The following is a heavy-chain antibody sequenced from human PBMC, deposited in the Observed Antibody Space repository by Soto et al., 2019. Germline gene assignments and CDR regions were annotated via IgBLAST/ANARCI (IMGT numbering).Heavy chain of an antibody. V-gene: IGHV3-48*01. J-gene: IGHJ6*02. Sequence: EVQLVESGGGLVQPGGSLRLSCAASGFTFSSYSMNWVRQAPGKGLEWVPYISSSSSTIYYADSVKGRFTTPRDNAKNSLYLQMNSLRAEDTAVYYCARVDSIRIPDYGMDVWGQGTTVTVYS. CDR2: ISSSSSTI. D-gene: IGHD3-9*01. CDR3: ARVDSIRIPDYGMDV. CDR1: GFTFSSYS.